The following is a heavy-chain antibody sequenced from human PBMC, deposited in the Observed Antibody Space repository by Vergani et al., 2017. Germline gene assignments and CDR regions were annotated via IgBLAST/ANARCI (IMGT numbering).Heavy chain of an antibody. D-gene: IGHD6-13*01. V-gene: IGHV3-66*02. Sequence: EVQLVESGRGLVQPGGSLRLYCAASGFTVSSKSMNWVRQAPGKGLEWVSVIYSGASTYYTDSVKGRFTISRDNSKNTLYLQMNSLKAEDTAVYYCARLRSSWYSDASDYWGQGTLVTVSS. CDR3: ARLRSSWYSDASDY. CDR2: IYSGAST. CDR1: GFTVSSKS. J-gene: IGHJ4*02.